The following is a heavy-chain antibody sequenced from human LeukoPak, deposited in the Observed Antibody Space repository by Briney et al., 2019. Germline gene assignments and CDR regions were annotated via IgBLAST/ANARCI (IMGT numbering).Heavy chain of an antibody. J-gene: IGHJ4*02. CDR3: AKGSGDSSGYDWYYFDY. Sequence: GRFLRLSCAASGFTFDDYAMHWVRQAPGKGLEWVSGISWNSGSIGYADSVKGRFTISRDNAKNSLYLQMNSLRAEDTALYYCAKGSGDSSGYDWYYFDYWGQGTLATVSS. CDR1: GFTFDDYA. D-gene: IGHD3-22*01. CDR2: ISWNSGSI. V-gene: IGHV3-9*01.